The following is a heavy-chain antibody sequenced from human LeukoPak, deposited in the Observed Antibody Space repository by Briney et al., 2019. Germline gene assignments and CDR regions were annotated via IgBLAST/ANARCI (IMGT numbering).Heavy chain of an antibody. CDR3: ARGPGSSWYYYYYYYMDV. V-gene: IGHV4-39*07. J-gene: IGHJ6*03. D-gene: IGHD6-13*01. CDR2: IYYSGST. CDR1: GGSISSSSYY. Sequence: SETLSLTCTVSGGSISSSSYYWGWIRQPPGKGLEGIGSIYYSGSTYYNPSLKSRVTISVDTSKNQFSLKLSSVTAADTAVYYCARGPGSSWYYYYYYYMDVWGKGTTVTVSS.